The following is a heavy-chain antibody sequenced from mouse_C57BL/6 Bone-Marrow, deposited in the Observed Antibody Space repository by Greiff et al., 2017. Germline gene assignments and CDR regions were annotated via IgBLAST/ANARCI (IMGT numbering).Heavy chain of an antibody. Sequence: VQLQQSGPELVKPGASVKISCKASGYAFSSSWMNWVKQRPGKGLEWIGRIYPGDGDTNYNGKFKGKATLTADKSSSTAYMQLSSLTSEDSAVYFCARFYGNFYAMDYWGQGTSVTVSS. CDR3: ARFYGNFYAMDY. J-gene: IGHJ4*01. CDR1: GYAFSSSW. V-gene: IGHV1-82*01. D-gene: IGHD2-1*01. CDR2: IYPGDGDT.